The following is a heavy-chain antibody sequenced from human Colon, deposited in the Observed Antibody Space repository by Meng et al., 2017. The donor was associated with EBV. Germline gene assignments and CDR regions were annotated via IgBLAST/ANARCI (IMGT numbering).Heavy chain of an antibody. CDR2: SNQSERT. J-gene: IGHJ5*02. Sequence: QRGAGLSWAAGALSLIGAVNGVAVSVYDWGGLRHPAGRGLESIGESNQSERTHYSPSLGSRLTISVDTSKNHFTLKLNSETAGDKDIYFCARRDGSGSGNWFDPWGQGTLVTVSS. CDR1: GVAVSVYD. D-gene: IGHD3-10*01. V-gene: IGHV4-34*01. CDR3: ARRDGSGSGNWFDP.